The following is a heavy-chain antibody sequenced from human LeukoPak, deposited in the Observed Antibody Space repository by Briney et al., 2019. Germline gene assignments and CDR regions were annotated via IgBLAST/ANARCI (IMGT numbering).Heavy chain of an antibody. D-gene: IGHD2-21*01. J-gene: IGHJ4*02. CDR1: GYTFTGHY. CDR3: ARDLWSSYYFDY. V-gene: IGHV1-2*02. Sequence: ASVKVSCKASGYTFTGHYLHWVRQAPGQGLEWMGWINPNSGDTNYAQKFQGRVTMTRDTSTSTAYMELSRLKSDDTAVYYCARDLWSSYYFDYWGQGTLVTVSS. CDR2: INPNSGDT.